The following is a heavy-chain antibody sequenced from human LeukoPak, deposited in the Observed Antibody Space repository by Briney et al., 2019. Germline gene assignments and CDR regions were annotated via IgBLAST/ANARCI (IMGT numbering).Heavy chain of an antibody. CDR2: IYSGGST. J-gene: IGHJ3*02. D-gene: IGHD3-22*01. Sequence: GGSLRLSCAASGFNVSSNYMSWVRQAPGKGLGWVADIYSGGSTYYADSVKGRFTISRDNSKNTMYLQMNSLRAEDTAMYYCARAPMSYDSSGFGGAFDIWGQGTMVTVSS. V-gene: IGHV3-53*05. CDR3: ARAPMSYDSSGFGGAFDI. CDR1: GFNVSSNY.